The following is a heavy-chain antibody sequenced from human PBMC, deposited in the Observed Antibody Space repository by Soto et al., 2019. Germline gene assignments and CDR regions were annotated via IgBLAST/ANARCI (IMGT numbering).Heavy chain of an antibody. V-gene: IGHV4-30-2*01. CDR3: ARVKDYYDSSGYHNWFDP. CDR2: IYHSGST. J-gene: IGHJ5*02. Sequence: PSETLSLTCAVSGGSISSGGYSGIWIRQPPGKVLEWIGYIYHSGSTYYNPSLESRVTISVDRSKNQFSLKLSSVTAADTAVYYCARVKDYYDSSGYHNWFDPWGQGTLVTVSS. D-gene: IGHD3-22*01. CDR1: GGSISSGGYS.